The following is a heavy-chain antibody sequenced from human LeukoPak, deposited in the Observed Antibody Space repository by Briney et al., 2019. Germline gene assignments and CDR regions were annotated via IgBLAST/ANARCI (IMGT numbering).Heavy chain of an antibody. CDR3: ARHGPYYGSGTYYFDY. V-gene: IGHV4-39*01. CDR1: GGSISSSSYY. Sequence: SETLSLTCTGSGGSISSSSYYWCWIRQPPGKGLEGIGTIYYSGSTYYNPSLKSRVTISVDTSKNQFSLKLSSVTAADTAVYYCARHGPYYGSGTYYFDYWGQGTLVTVSS. J-gene: IGHJ4*02. CDR2: IYYSGST. D-gene: IGHD3-10*01.